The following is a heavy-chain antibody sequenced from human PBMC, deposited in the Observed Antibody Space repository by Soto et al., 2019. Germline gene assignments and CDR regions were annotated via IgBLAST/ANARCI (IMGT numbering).Heavy chain of an antibody. V-gene: IGHV3-30-3*01. J-gene: IGHJ4*02. CDR3: ARELPGLDGGGFDY. CDR1: GFTFSFYA. Sequence: QVQLVESGGGVVQPGRSLRLSCAASGFTFSFYAMHWVRQAPGKGLEWVAVISHDGNNKYYADSVKGRFTISRDNSKNTLYLQMNSLRAEDTAVYYCARELPGLDGGGFDYWGQGTLVTVSS. D-gene: IGHD3-16*01. CDR2: ISHDGNNK.